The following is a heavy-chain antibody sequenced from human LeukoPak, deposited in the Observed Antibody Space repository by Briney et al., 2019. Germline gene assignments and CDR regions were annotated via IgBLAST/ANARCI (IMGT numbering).Heavy chain of an antibody. J-gene: IGHJ4*02. V-gene: IGHV3-23*01. CDR1: GFTFSSYG. D-gene: IGHD3-22*01. Sequence: QAGGSLRLSCAASGFTFSSYGMHWVRQAPGKGLEWVSAISGSGGSTYYADSVKGRFTISRDNSKNTLYLQMNSLRAEDTAVYYCAKDSKYYYDSSGYSNFDYWGQGTLVTVSS. CDR3: AKDSKYYYDSSGYSNFDY. CDR2: ISGSGGST.